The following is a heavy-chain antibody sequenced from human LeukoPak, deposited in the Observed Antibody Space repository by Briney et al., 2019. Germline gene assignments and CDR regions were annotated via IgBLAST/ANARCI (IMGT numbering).Heavy chain of an antibody. V-gene: IGHV3-33*01. Sequence: PGRSLRLSCAASGFTFSSYGMHWVRQAPGKGLEWVAVIWYDGSNKYYADSVKGRFTISRDNSKNTLYLQMNGLRAEDTAVYYCARDLSGMDVWGKGTTVTVSS. CDR1: GFTFSSYG. CDR2: IWYDGSNK. J-gene: IGHJ6*04. CDR3: ARDLSGMDV.